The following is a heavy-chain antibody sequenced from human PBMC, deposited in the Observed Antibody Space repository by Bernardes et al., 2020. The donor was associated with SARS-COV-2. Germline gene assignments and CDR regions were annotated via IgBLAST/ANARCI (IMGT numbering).Heavy chain of an antibody. D-gene: IGHD1-26*01. Sequence: ASVKVSCKASGYTFTGHYMHWVRQAPGQGLEWMGWIHPNSGDTNYAQTFKGRVTMTRDTSISTAYMELTALTSDDTAVYYCAAVTWSQRDGFDFWGQGTVVTVSS. CDR2: IHPNSGDT. J-gene: IGHJ3*01. CDR1: GYTFTGHY. CDR3: AAVTWSQRDGFDF. V-gene: IGHV1-2*02.